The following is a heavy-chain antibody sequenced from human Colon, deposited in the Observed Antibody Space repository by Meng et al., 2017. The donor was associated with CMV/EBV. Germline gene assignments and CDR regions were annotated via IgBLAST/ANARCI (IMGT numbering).Heavy chain of an antibody. CDR3: ARESTIFGVVTLTIPIDAFDI. Sequence: GESLKISCAASGFTLSRYTMHWVRQAPGKGLEWVAVTSYDGNKDWYADSVKGRFTISRDNSKDTLYLQMNSLTRGDTGVYYCARESTIFGVVTLTIPIDAFDIWGEGTMVTVSS. D-gene: IGHD3-3*01. CDR1: GFTLSRYT. J-gene: IGHJ3*02. CDR2: TSYDGNKD. V-gene: IGHV3-30*04.